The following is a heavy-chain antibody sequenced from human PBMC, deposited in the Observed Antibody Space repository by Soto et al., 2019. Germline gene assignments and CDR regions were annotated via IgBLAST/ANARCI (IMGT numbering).Heavy chain of an antibody. J-gene: IGHJ4*02. CDR1: GGSISSGGYY. CDR2: IYYSGST. V-gene: IGHV4-31*03. Sequence: QVQLQESGPGLVKPSQTLSLTCTVSGGSISSGGYYCSWLRQHPGKGLEWIGYIYYSGSTYYHPSLKSRVTISVDTSKNQFSLKLSSVTAADKDVYYCARVRGGYGLDYWGQGTLVTVSS. CDR3: ARVRGGYGLDY. D-gene: IGHD5-12*01.